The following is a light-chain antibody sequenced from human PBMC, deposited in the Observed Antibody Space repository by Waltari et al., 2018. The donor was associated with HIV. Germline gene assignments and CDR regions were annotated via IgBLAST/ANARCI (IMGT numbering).Light chain of an antibody. Sequence: QSVLTQPPSASGTPGQRVTISCSGSSSNIGSNTVKWYQQLPGTAPKLLMYSNNQRPSGVPDRFSGSKSGTSASLAISGLQSEYEADYYCAAWDDSLNGYVFGTGTKVTVL. V-gene: IGLV1-44*01. CDR2: SNN. J-gene: IGLJ1*01. CDR1: SSNIGSNT. CDR3: AAWDDSLNGYV.